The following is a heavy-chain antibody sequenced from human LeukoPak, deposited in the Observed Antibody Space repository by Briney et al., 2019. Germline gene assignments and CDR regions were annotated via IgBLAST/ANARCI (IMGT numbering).Heavy chain of an antibody. J-gene: IGHJ4*02. CDR3: AREGNGLLSKDLDY. D-gene: IGHD2-15*01. CDR2: INPRDGGT. CDR1: GYTFTDYD. V-gene: IGHV1-2*02. Sequence: EASVKVSCKGSGYTFTDYDLHWVRQAPGQGLEWVGYINPRDGGTSSPPNFRGRVTMTTDASSSTVYMELSRLTSDDTAIYYCAREGNGLLSKDLDYWGQGTLVTVSS.